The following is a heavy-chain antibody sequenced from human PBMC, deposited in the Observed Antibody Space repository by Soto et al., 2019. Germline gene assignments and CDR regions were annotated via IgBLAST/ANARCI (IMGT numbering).Heavy chain of an antibody. CDR1: GYDFTSYG. V-gene: IGHV1-18*01. CDR2: ISAYNGKR. CDR3: ARGRIVASIHDAFEI. Sequence: QGQLLQSGDEVKKPGASVRVSCRASGYDFTSYGISWVRQAPGQGLEWVSWISAYNGKRDTAQKFQGRVTMTLDTSTDTAHMELEDLTSADTAVYYCARGRIVASIHDAFEIWGQGTMVAVSS. D-gene: IGHD2-21*01. J-gene: IGHJ3*02.